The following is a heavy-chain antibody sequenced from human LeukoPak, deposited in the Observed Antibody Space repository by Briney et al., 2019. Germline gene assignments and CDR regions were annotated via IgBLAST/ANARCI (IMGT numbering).Heavy chain of an antibody. Sequence: ASVKVSCKASGYTFTGDYIHWVRQAPGQGLEWMGWINPNSGDTHYPQKFQGRVTMTSDTSISTAYMELSRLSPDDTAVYYCARVTHNYYDSSGYYAFDIWGQGTMVTVSS. J-gene: IGHJ3*02. CDR2: INPNSGDT. V-gene: IGHV1-2*02. CDR3: ARVTHNYYDSSGYYAFDI. D-gene: IGHD3-22*01. CDR1: GYTFTGDY.